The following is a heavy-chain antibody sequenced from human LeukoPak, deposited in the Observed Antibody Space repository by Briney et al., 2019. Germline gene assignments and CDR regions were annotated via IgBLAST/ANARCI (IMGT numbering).Heavy chain of an antibody. CDR2: ISISGGRI. Sequence: GGSLRLSCAASGFTFSSYEMNWVRQAPGKGLEWVSYISISGGRIYYADSVKGRFTISRDNAKNSLYLQMNSLRAEDTALYYCARDELRTGAFDIWGQGTMVTVSS. CDR1: GFTFSSYE. D-gene: IGHD1-7*01. V-gene: IGHV3-48*03. J-gene: IGHJ3*02. CDR3: ARDELRTGAFDI.